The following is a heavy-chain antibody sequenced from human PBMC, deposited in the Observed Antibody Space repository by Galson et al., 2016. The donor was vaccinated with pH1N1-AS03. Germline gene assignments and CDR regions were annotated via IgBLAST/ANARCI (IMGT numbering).Heavy chain of an antibody. J-gene: IGHJ5*02. V-gene: IGHV1-8*03. CDR1: GYTFTTHD. CDR2: MNPDSGNT. Sequence: SVKVSCKASGYTFTTHDINWVRQAPGQGLEWIGWMNPDSGNTGYAPSFQGRVTITRDTSISTAYMELSSLRSEDTAVYYCARGVVDCSGPACSGTLRFDPWGQGTLVTVSS. D-gene: IGHD2-15*01. CDR3: ARGVVDCSGPACSGTLRFDP.